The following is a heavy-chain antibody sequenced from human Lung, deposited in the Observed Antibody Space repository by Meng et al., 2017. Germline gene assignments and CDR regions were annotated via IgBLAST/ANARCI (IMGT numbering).Heavy chain of an antibody. D-gene: IGHD6-6*01. V-gene: IGHV3-23*01. J-gene: IGHJ4*02. CDR2: ISGSGGCT. CDR1: GFTFSSYA. Sequence: EVQLLESGGGLVQPGGSPRLSCVASGFTFSSYAMTWVRQAPGKGLEWVSSISGSGGCTYYADSVRGRFTISRDNSKNTVYLQMNSLRAEDTAIYYCVRRIEYSSSSGYWGQGTLVTVSS. CDR3: VRRIEYSSSSGY.